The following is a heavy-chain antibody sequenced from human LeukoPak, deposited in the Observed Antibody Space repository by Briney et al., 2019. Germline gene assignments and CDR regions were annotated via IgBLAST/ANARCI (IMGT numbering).Heavy chain of an antibody. CDR1: GYSFTSCW. J-gene: IGHJ4*02. CDR3: AKDAVAPGSGGDYFDV. Sequence: GESLKTSCKGSGYSFTSCWIGWVRQMPGKGLEWVSTIVASGGSTYYADSVKGRFTISRDNSKNTLFLQMNSLRVDDTALYYCAKDAVAPGSGGDYFDVWGQGTLVAVSS. CDR2: IVASGGST. D-gene: IGHD3-10*01. V-gene: IGHV3-23*01.